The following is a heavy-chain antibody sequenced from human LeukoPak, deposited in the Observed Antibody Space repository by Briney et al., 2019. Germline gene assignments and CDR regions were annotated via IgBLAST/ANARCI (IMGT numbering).Heavy chain of an antibody. CDR3: AREVPAATYYYYGMDV. J-gene: IGHJ6*02. CDR1: GFTFDDYA. CDR2: ISWNSGSI. D-gene: IGHD2-2*01. V-gene: IGHV3-9*01. Sequence: GGSLRLSCAASGFTFDDYAMHWVRQAPGKGLEWVPGISWNSGSIGYADSVKGRFTISRDNAKSSLYLQMNSLRAEDTALCYCAREVPAATYYYYGMDVWGQGTTVTVSS.